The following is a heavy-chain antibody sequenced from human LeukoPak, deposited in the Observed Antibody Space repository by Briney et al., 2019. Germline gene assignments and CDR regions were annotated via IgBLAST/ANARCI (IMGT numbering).Heavy chain of an antibody. V-gene: IGHV3-21*01. CDR3: AREYSGYDFDY. CDR1: GFTFSSYI. Sequence: GGSLRLSCAASGFTFSSYIMNWVRQAPGKGLEWVSSISSSSSYIYYADSVKGRFTISRDNAKNSLYLQMNSLRAEDTAVYYCAREYSGYDFDYWGQGTLVTVSS. CDR2: ISSSSSYI. D-gene: IGHD5-12*01. J-gene: IGHJ4*02.